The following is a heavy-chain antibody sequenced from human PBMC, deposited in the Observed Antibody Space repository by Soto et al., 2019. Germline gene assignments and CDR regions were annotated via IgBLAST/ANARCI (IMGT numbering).Heavy chain of an antibody. D-gene: IGHD3-9*01. CDR1: GGSFSGYY. CDR2: INDRGSI. CDR3: ARESHDILAGPPWVWYFDL. J-gene: IGHJ2*01. V-gene: IGHV4-34*01. Sequence: QVQLQQWGAGPLRPLETLSLTCGVSGGSFSGYYWAWISQSPGKGLEWIGEINDRGSINSNPSLTSRVSISVDTSKNHYALNLRSVNAADTAVYYCARESHDILAGPPWVWYFDLWGRGTLVTVSS.